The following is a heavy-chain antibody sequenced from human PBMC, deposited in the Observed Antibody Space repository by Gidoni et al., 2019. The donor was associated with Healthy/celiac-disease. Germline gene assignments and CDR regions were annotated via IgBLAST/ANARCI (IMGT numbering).Heavy chain of an antibody. Sequence: EVPLLESGGGLVQPGGYLRLCCAASGFTFSSYAMSWVRQAPGKGLEWVSAISGTGGSTYYADSVKGRFTISRDNSKNTLYLQMNSLRAEDTAVYYCAKIPASVVTAPLIDYWGQGTLVTVSS. CDR3: AKIPASVVTAPLIDY. CDR1: GFTFSSYA. V-gene: IGHV3-23*01. J-gene: IGHJ4*02. CDR2: ISGTGGST. D-gene: IGHD2-21*02.